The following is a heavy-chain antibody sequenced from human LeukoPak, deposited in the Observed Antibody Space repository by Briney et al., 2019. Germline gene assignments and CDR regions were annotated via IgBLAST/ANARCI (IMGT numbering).Heavy chain of an antibody. D-gene: IGHD4-17*01. J-gene: IGHJ1*01. Sequence: GGSLRLSCAASGFTFSSYAMSWVRQAPGKGLEWVSAISGSGGSTYYADSVKGRFTISRDNSKNTLYLQMNSLRAEDTAVYYCARVDYGDYVVQHWGQGTLVTVSS. V-gene: IGHV3-23*01. CDR2: ISGSGGST. CDR3: ARVDYGDYVVQH. CDR1: GFTFSSYA.